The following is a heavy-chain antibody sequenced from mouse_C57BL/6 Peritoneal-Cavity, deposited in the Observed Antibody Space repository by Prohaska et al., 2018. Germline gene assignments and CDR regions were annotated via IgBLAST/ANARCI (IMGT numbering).Heavy chain of an antibody. CDR2: MNSDGSAI. V-gene: IGHV11-2*01. CDR3: RTYSNYGYFDV. D-gene: IGHD2-5*01. Sequence: DVQLLETGGGLVQPGGSRGLSCEGSGFTFSGFWMSWVRQKTGKNLEWIGDMNSDGSAINYAPSIKDRFTIFRDNDKSTLYLQMSNVRSEDTATYFCRTYSNYGYFDVWGTGTTVTVSS. J-gene: IGHJ1*03. CDR1: GFTFSGFW.